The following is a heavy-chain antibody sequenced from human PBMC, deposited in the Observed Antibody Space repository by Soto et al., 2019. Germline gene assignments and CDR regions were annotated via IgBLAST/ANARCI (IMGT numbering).Heavy chain of an antibody. CDR2: IYSDGST. V-gene: IGHV3-53*02. D-gene: IGHD4-4*01. CDR1: GLTVSTNY. Sequence: EVQLVETGGGLIQPGGSLRLSCAASGLTVSTNYLSWVRQAPGKGLEWVSIIYSDGSTFYGGSLRGRFTISRDNSKNTLYLQMDSLRAEDTAVYYCARARDSTTGTRINTMDVWGQGTTVNVSS. J-gene: IGHJ6*02. CDR3: ARARDSTTGTRINTMDV.